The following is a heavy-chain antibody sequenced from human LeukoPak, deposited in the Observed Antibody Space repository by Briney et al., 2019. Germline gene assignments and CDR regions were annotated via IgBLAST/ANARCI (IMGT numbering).Heavy chain of an antibody. CDR1: GFTFSTFG. Sequence: GGSLRLSCVASGFTFSTFGMHWVRQAPGKGLEWVAAISYHGSFQYYTDSVRGRFTISRDNSKNTLFLQMNSLTADDTALYYCAKEDWDNSAWYGRIEYWGQGTPVTVSS. D-gene: IGHD6-19*01. CDR2: ISYHGSFQ. V-gene: IGHV3-30*18. J-gene: IGHJ4*02. CDR3: AKEDWDNSAWYGRIEY.